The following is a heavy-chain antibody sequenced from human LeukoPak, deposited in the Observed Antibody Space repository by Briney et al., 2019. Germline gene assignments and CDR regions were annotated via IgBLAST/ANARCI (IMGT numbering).Heavy chain of an antibody. V-gene: IGHV3-48*03. J-gene: IGHJ4*02. D-gene: IGHD6-13*01. Sequence: GGSLRLSCAASGFTFSSYEMNWVRQAPGKGREGGSYISSSGSTIYYADSVKGRFTISRDNAKNSLYLQMNSLRAEDTAVYYCARDFLGSSWIDYWGQGTLVTVSS. CDR3: ARDFLGSSWIDY. CDR2: ISSSGSTI. CDR1: GFTFSSYE.